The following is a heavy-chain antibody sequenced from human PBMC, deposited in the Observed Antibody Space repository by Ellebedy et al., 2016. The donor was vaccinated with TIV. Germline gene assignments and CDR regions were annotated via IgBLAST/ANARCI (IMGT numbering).Heavy chain of an antibody. CDR2: IFFRGTT. CDR1: GVSIRSSSSYY. Sequence: MPSETLSLTCTVSGVSIRSSSSYYWGWIRQSPGKGLEWIGSIFFRGTTYYNPSLKSRVTITVDTSTNHFSLKLTSVTAADTAVYFCAREMAASGNWFDPWGQGSLVTVSS. D-gene: IGHD6-13*01. CDR3: AREMAASGNWFDP. V-gene: IGHV4-39*07. J-gene: IGHJ5*02.